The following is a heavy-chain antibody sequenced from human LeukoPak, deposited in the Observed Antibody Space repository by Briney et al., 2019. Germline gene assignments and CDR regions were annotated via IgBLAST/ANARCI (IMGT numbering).Heavy chain of an antibody. CDR2: INHSGST. CDR3: ARHVEIAVAGPIDY. CDR1: GGSFSGYY. D-gene: IGHD6-19*01. Sequence: SETLSLTCAVYGGSFSGYYWSWIRQPPGKGLEWIGEINHSGSTNYNPSLKSRVTISVDTSKNQFSLKLSSVTAADTAVYYCARHVEIAVAGPIDYWGQGTLVTVSS. V-gene: IGHV4-34*01. J-gene: IGHJ4*02.